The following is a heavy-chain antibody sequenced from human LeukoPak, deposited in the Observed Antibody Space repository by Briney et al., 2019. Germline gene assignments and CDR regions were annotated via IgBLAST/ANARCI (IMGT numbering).Heavy chain of an antibody. Sequence: GGSLRLSCAASGFTFSNYWMHWVRHAPGKGLVWVSRINSDGINTSYADSVKGRFTISRDNAKNSLYLQMNSLRAEGTAVYYCAELGITMVGGVWGKGTTVTISS. J-gene: IGHJ6*04. V-gene: IGHV3-74*01. CDR2: INSDGINT. CDR3: AELGITMVGGV. D-gene: IGHD3-10*02. CDR1: GFTFSNYW.